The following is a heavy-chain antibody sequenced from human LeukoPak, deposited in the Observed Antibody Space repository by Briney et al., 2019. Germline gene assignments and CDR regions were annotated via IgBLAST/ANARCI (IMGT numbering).Heavy chain of an antibody. CDR1: GGSISSSSYY. CDR2: IYYSGST. CDR3: ARVRADGDSSGYYYRWGYFDY. Sequence: SETLSLTCTVSGGSISSSSYYWGWIRQPPGKGLEWIGSIYYSGSTYYNPSLKSRVTISVDTSKNQFSLKLSSVTAADTAVYYCARVRADGDSSGYYYRWGYFDYWGQGTLVTVSS. V-gene: IGHV4-39*01. J-gene: IGHJ4*02. D-gene: IGHD3-22*01.